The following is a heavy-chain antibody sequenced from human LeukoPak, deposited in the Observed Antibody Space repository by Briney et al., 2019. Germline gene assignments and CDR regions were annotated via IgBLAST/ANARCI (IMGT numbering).Heavy chain of an antibody. CDR2: IYYSGST. D-gene: IGHD1-1*01. V-gene: IGHV4-39*07. CDR3: ARDGERNWFDP. J-gene: IGHJ5*02. CDR1: GGSISSSSYY. Sequence: PSETLSLTCTVSGGSISSSSYYWGWIRQPPGKGLGWIGSIYYSGSTYYNPSLKSRVTISVDTSKNQFSLKLSSVTAADTAVYYCARDGERNWFDPWGQGTLVTVSS.